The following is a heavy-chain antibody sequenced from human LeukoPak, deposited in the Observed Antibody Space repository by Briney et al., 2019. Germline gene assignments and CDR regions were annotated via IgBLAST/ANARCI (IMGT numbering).Heavy chain of an antibody. D-gene: IGHD2-15*01. CDR1: GYTFTSYG. CDR2: ISAYNGNT. CDR3: ARTIIVDRRLDY. Sequence: ASVKVSCKASGYTFTSYGSSWVRQAPGQGLEWMGWISAYNGNTNYAQKLQGRVTMTTDTSTSTAYMELRSLRSDGTAVYYCARTIIVDRRLDYWGQGTLVTVSS. V-gene: IGHV1-18*01. J-gene: IGHJ4*02.